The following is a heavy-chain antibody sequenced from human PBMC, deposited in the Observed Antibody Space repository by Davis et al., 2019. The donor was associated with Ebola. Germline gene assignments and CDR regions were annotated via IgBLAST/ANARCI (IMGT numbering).Heavy chain of an antibody. CDR1: GFTFNSYG. V-gene: IGHV3-33*08. J-gene: IGHJ4*02. D-gene: IGHD1-26*01. CDR2: IWYDGSNK. CDR3: ARGVGATYFDY. Sequence: PGGSLRLSCGTSGFTFNSYGMNWVRQAPGKGLEWVAVIWYDGSNKYYADSVKGRFTISRDNSKNTPYLQMNSLRDEDTAVYYCARGVGATYFDYWGQGTLVTVSS.